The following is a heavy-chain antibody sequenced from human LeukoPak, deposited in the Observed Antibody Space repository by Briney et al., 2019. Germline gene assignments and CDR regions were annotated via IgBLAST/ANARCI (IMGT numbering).Heavy chain of an antibody. J-gene: IGHJ3*02. Sequence: GASVKVSCKASGGTFSGYAISWVRQAPGQGLEWMGGIIPIFGTANYAQKFQGRVTITADKSTSTAYMELSSLRSEDTAVYYCAREDCSGGSCWAFDIWGQGTMVTVSS. CDR1: GGTFSGYA. CDR3: AREDCSGGSCWAFDI. CDR2: IIPIFGTA. V-gene: IGHV1-69*06. D-gene: IGHD2-15*01.